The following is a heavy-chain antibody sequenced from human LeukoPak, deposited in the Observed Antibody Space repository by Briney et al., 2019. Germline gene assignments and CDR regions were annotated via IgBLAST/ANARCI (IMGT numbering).Heavy chain of an antibody. J-gene: IGHJ2*01. CDR2: ISNSGGST. D-gene: IGHD4-17*01. CDR3: ARARPYGDQKYFDL. CDR1: GFTFTTYA. V-gene: IGHV3-23*01. Sequence: PGGSLRLSCAVSGFTFTTYAMSWVRQAPGKGLEWISAISNSGGSTYYADSVRGRFTISRDNSKNTLFLQMNSLRAEDTAVYYCARARPYGDQKYFDLWGRGTLVTVSS.